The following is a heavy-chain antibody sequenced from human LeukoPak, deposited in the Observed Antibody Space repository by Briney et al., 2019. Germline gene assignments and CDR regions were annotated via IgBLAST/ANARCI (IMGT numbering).Heavy chain of an antibody. D-gene: IGHD3-22*01. CDR3: ARELYYYDSSGGDAFDI. J-gene: IGHJ3*02. Sequence: PGGSLRLSCAASGFTFSSYWMSWVRQAPGKGLEWVANIKQDGSETKYVDSVKGRFTISRDNARNLLHLQMNSLRVEDMALYYCARELYYYDSSGGDAFDIWGQGTMVTVSS. CDR1: GFTFSSYW. CDR2: IKQDGSET. V-gene: IGHV3-7*01.